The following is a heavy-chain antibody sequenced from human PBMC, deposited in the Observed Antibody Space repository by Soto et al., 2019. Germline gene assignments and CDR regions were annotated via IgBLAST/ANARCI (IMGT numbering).Heavy chain of an antibody. CDR1: GGSISSSSNH. Sequence: QLQLQESGPGLVKPSETLSLTCTVSGGSISSSSNHWGWIRQPPGKGLEWIGNIYYSENTYYNPSLKSRVTISVDTSNNQFSLRLTSVTAADTAVYYCATHPPYGPLDHWGQGTLVTVSS. D-gene: IGHD4-17*01. CDR3: ATHPPYGPLDH. V-gene: IGHV4-39*01. CDR2: IYYSENT. J-gene: IGHJ4*02.